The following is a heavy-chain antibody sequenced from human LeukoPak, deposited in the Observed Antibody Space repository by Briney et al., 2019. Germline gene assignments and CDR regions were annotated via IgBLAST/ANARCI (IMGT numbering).Heavy chain of an antibody. CDR2: ISYDGSNK. J-gene: IGHJ4*02. CDR1: GFTFSSYA. CDR3: AKDRRFWSGYYLDY. D-gene: IGHD3-3*01. Sequence: GGSLRLSCAASGFTFSSYAMSWVRQAPGKGLEGVAVISYDGSNKYYADSVKGRFTISRDNSKNTLYLQMNSLRAEDTAVYYCAKDRRFWSGYYLDYWGQGTLVTVSS. V-gene: IGHV3-30*18.